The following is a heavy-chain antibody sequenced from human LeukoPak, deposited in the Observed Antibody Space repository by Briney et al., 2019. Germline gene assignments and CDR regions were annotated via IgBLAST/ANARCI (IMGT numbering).Heavy chain of an antibody. V-gene: IGHV3-30*02. D-gene: IGHD1-26*01. Sequence: PGGSLRLSCAASGFTFSSYGMHWVRQAPGKGLEGVAFIRYDGSNKYYVESVKGRFSISRDNSKNTLYLEMNSLRAEDTAIYYCAKGKGKLGAFQSDFGYWGQGTLVTVSS. CDR2: IRYDGSNK. J-gene: IGHJ4*02. CDR1: GFTFSSYG. CDR3: AKGKGKLGAFQSDFGY.